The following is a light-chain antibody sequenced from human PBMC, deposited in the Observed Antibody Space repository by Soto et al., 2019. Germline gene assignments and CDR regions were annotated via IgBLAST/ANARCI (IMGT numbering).Light chain of an antibody. CDR2: DVT. CDR1: SSDVGAYDY. J-gene: IGLJ1*01. CDR3: CSYAGSPYV. V-gene: IGLV2-11*01. Sequence: QSALTQPRSVSGSPGQSVAISCTGTSSDVGAYDYVSWYQQHPGKAPKLMIYDVTKRPSGVPDRFSGSKSGSTASLTISGLQPEDESDYYCCSYAGSPYVFGTGTKVTVL.